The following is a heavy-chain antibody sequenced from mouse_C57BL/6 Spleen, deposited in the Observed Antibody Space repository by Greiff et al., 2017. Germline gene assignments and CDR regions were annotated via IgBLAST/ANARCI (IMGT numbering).Heavy chain of an antibody. V-gene: IGHV1-61*01. J-gene: IGHJ3*01. CDR1: GYTFTSYW. D-gene: IGHD2-2*01. CDR2: IYPSDSET. Sequence: QVQLQQPGAELVRPGSSVKLSCKASGYTFTSYWMDWVKQRPGQGLEWIGNIYPSDSETHYNQKFKDKATLTVAKSSSTAYMQLSSLTSEDSAVYYCARGANGYDRGAWFAYWGQGTLVTVSA. CDR3: ARGANGYDRGAWFAY.